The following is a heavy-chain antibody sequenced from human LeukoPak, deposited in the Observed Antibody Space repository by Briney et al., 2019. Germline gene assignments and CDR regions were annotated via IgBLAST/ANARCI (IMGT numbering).Heavy chain of an antibody. D-gene: IGHD5/OR15-5a*01. CDR1: GDSISNHIYY. CDR2: VYYTGNA. V-gene: IGHV4-39*01. CDR3: ARLRALSGHRGAFDI. J-gene: IGHJ3*02. Sequence: PSETLSLTCAVSGDSISNHIYYWDWIRQTPGKGLEWIGAVYYTGNAYYNPSLKSRVTISVDTSDNRFSLHLSSVNAADTAIYYCARLRALSGHRGAFDIWGQGTLVTVSS.